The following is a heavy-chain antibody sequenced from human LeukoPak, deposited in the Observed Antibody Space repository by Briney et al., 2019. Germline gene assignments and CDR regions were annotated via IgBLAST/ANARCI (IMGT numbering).Heavy chain of an antibody. CDR1: GGSINNYY. Sequence: SDTLSLTCTVSGGSINNYYWSFIRQPAGKGLEWIGRIFTSGSTNYNPSLLSRVTMSVDTSKNHFSLRLSSVTAADTAVYYCAKENTIFGVLSEPSYFDSWGQGTLVTVSS. CDR2: IFTSGST. J-gene: IGHJ4*02. V-gene: IGHV4-4*07. CDR3: AKENTIFGVLSEPSYFDS. D-gene: IGHD3-3*01.